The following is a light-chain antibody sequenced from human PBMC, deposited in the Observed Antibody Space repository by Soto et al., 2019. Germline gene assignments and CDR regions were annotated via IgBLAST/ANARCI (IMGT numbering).Light chain of an antibody. CDR2: SAS. Sequence: DIQMTQSPSSLSASVGDRVTITCRASQSIDNYLNWYHQRPGKAPNRLIYSASSLQSGVPSKYSGSGSGTNVTLTISSLQPEEFATYYCQQSYSTPSITFGQGTRLEIK. CDR3: QQSYSTPSIT. V-gene: IGKV1-39*01. J-gene: IGKJ5*01. CDR1: QSIDNY.